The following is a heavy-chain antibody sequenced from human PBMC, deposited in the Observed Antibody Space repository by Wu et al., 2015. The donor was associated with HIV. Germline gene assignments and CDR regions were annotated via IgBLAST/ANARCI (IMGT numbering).Heavy chain of an antibody. CDR1: GYTFTGYY. J-gene: IGHJ4*02. Sequence: QVQLVQSGAEVKKPGASVKVSCKASGYTFTGYYMHWVRQAPGQGLEWMGWINPNSGGTNYAQKFQGRVTMTRDTSISTAYMELSRLRSDDTAVYYCARVGYSSSWYDSGYTQRYPDYWGQGTLVTVSS. D-gene: IGHD6-13*01. V-gene: IGHV1-2*02. CDR3: ARVGYSSSWYDSGYTQRYPDY. CDR2: INPNSGGT.